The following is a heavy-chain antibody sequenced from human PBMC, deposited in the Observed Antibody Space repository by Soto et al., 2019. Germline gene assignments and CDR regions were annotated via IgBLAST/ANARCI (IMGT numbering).Heavy chain of an antibody. CDR1: GGSISSYY. CDR2: MYYSGST. D-gene: IGHD3-22*01. CDR3: GGKNYDSSGYFDY. J-gene: IGHJ4*02. Sequence: PSETLSLTCTVSGGSISSYYWSWIRQPPGKGLEWIGYMYYSGSTNYNPSLKSRVTISVDTSKNQFSLKLSSVTAAETAVYYCGGKNYDSSGYFDYWGQGNLVTVSS. V-gene: IGHV4-59*01.